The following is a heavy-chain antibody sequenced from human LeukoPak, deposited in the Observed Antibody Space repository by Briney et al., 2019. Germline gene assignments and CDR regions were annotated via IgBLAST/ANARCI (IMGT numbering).Heavy chain of an antibody. V-gene: IGHV1-69*13. CDR2: IIPIFGTA. CDR1: GGTFSSYA. J-gene: IGHJ4*02. D-gene: IGHD6-13*01. CDR3: ASKAAARRGYFDY. Sequence: SVKVSCKASGGTFSSYAISWVRQAPGQGLEWMGGIIPIFGTANYAQKFQGRVTITADESTSTAYMELSSLRSGDTAVYYCASKAAARRGYFDYWGQGTLVTVSS.